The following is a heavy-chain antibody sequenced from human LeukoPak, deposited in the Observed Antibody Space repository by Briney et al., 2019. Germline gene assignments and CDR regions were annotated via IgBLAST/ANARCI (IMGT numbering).Heavy chain of an antibody. J-gene: IGHJ5*02. CDR3: ARSPSLVPAAARFDP. V-gene: IGHV4-30-4*08. CDR2: IYYSGST. Sequence: PSQTLSLTCTVSGGSISSGDYYWSWIRQPPGKGLEWIGYIYYSGSTYYNPSLKSRVTISVDTSKNQFSLKLSSVTAADTAVYYCARSPSLVPAAARFDPWGQGTLVTVSS. D-gene: IGHD2-2*01. CDR1: GGSISSGDYY.